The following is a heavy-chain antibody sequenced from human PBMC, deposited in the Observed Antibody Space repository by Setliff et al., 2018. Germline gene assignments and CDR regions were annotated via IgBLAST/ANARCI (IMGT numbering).Heavy chain of an antibody. V-gene: IGHV4-59*08. J-gene: IGHJ4*02. CDR3: TRTVSSGAYYGVRPYYFDF. D-gene: IGHD3-10*01. Sequence: PSETLSLTCSVSGGSISNYYWSWIRQSPEKGLEWIGYIFYSGTVTTHYNPSLESRVTISLDTSNNHFSLKLRSVTAADTAIYYCTRTVSSGAYYGVRPYYFDFWGQGTLVTVSS. CDR2: IFYSGTVTT. CDR1: GGSISNYY.